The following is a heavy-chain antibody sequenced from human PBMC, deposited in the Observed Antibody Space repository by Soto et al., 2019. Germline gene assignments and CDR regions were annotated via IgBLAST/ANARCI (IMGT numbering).Heavy chain of an antibody. CDR3: ALLVTAANFYCCCMDV. Sequence: QVKLLQSGAEVKKPGASVKVSCKSSGYTFTSYGISWVRQAPGQGLEWMGWISAYNGNTNYAQKLQGRVTMTTDTSTSTADMELRSLRSDDPAVYYCALLVTAANFYCCCMDVGGQGTTVTVSS. CDR1: GYTFTSYG. D-gene: IGHD2-2*01. V-gene: IGHV1-18*01. J-gene: IGHJ6*01. CDR2: ISAYNGNT.